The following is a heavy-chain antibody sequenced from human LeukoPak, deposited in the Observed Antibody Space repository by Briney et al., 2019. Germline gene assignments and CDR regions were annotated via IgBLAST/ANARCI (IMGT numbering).Heavy chain of an antibody. Sequence: GGSLRLACGASGFTFSDSWMSWVRQAPGKGLEWVANMNQDGSEKAYVDSVKGRFAISRDNARNSLYLQMSSLRAEDTAVYYCATYTHWVAGDVWGQGTTVTVSS. CDR3: ATYTHWVAGDV. D-gene: IGHD3-16*01. J-gene: IGHJ6*02. CDR1: GFTFSDSW. CDR2: MNQDGSEK. V-gene: IGHV3-7*01.